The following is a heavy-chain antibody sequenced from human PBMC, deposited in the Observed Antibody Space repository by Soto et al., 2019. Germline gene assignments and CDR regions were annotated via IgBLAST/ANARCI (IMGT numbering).Heavy chain of an antibody. CDR2: ISGSGGST. J-gene: IGHJ4*02. D-gene: IGHD6-19*01. Sequence: GGSLRLSCAASGFTFSSYAMSWVRQAPGKGLEWVPAISGSGGSTYYADSVKGRFTISRDNSKNTLYLQMNSLRAEDTAVYYCAKAKSSSGWLFDYWGQGTLVTVSS. CDR1: GFTFSSYA. V-gene: IGHV3-23*01. CDR3: AKAKSSSGWLFDY.